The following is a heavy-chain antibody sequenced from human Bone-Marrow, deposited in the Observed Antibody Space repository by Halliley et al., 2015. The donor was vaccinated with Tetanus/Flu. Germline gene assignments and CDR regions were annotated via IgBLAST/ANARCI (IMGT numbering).Heavy chain of an antibody. Sequence: CAGSGFIFSSYGMHWVRQAPGKGLEWVAVVSNDGGRTHYADSVKGRFTMSRDDSKNTVSLQMNSLRVEDTAVYYCVKRASDSAGYYFEKWGQGTLVTVSS. CDR1: GFIFSSYG. D-gene: IGHD3-22*01. CDR2: VSNDGGRT. V-gene: IGHV3-30*18. CDR3: VKRASDSAGYYFEK. J-gene: IGHJ4*02.